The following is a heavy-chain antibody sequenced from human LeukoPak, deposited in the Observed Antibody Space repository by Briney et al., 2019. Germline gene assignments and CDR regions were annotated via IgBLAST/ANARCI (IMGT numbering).Heavy chain of an antibody. CDR3: ARVRGGDYYDSSGPGAFDI. D-gene: IGHD3-22*01. CDR2: IIPIFGTA. V-gene: IGHV1-69*13. Sequence: SVKVSCKASGGTFSSYAISWVRQAPGQGLEWMGGIIPIFGTANYAQKFQGRVTIAADESTSTAYMELSSLRSEDTAVYYCARVRGGDYYDSSGPGAFDIWGQGTMVTVSS. J-gene: IGHJ3*02. CDR1: GGTFSSYA.